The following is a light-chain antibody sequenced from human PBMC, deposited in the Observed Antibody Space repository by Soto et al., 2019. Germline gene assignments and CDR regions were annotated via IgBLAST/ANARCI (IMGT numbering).Light chain of an antibody. CDR3: LQYTNFPLT. CDR2: EAS. V-gene: IGKV1-5*01. CDR1: QSISSW. Sequence: DIQMTQSPSTQSASVGDRVTITCRASQSISSWLAWYQQKPGKAPKLLIHEASRLESGVPSRFSGSESGTEFTLTISGLHAEDSATYYCLQYTNFPLTFGGGTKVEIK. J-gene: IGKJ4*01.